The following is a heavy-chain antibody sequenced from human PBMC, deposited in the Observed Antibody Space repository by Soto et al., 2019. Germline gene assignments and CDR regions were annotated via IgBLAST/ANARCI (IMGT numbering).Heavy chain of an antibody. D-gene: IGHD2-15*01. CDR3: ARGSLRCSGGSCYSPWFDP. CDR1: GGSISSGGYY. V-gene: IGHV4-31*03. J-gene: IGHJ5*02. CDR2: IYYSGST. Sequence: PSETLSLTCTVSGGSISSGGYYWSWIRQHPGKGLEWIGYIYYSGSTYYNPSLKSRVTISVDTSKNQFPLKLSSVTAADTAVYYCARGSLRCSGGSCYSPWFDPWGQGTLVTVSS.